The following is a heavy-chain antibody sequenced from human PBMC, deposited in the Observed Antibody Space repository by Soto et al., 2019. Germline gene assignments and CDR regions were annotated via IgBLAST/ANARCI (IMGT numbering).Heavy chain of an antibody. V-gene: IGHV3-13*01. CDR2: IGTAGDT. CDR3: AREARVFGKAFDV. CDR1: GFTFSSFD. J-gene: IGHJ3*01. Sequence: PWGSLRLSCAASGFTFSSFDMHWVRQPTGRGLEWVSAIGTAGDTYYPGSVKGRFTISRDNAKNSLHLQMNSLRAGDTAVYYCAREARVFGKAFDVWGQGTMVTVSS. D-gene: IGHD3-3*01.